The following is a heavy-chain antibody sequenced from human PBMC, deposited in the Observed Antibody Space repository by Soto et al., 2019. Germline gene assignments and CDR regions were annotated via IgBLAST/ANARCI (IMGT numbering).Heavy chain of an antibody. CDR2: IYFSGSA. V-gene: IGHV4-4*07. CDR1: GGSIKSYY. D-gene: IGHD3-3*02. Sequence: PSETLSLTCTVSGGSIKSYYWSWTRQPAGKGLEWIGHIYFSGSADYNPSLRSRVTMSVDTSRNQFSLRLTSVTAADTAVYYCARTGHGPTIFGITLDYWGQGTLVTVSS. CDR3: ARTGHGPTIFGITLDY. J-gene: IGHJ4*02.